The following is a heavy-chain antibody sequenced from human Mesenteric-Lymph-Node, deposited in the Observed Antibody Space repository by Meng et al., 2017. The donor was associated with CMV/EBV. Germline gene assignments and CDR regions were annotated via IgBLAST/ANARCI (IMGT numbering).Heavy chain of an antibody. Sequence: ASVKVSCKTSGYTFTDHDIIWVRQASGQGLEWMGWMHPKNGNTGYAEKFQGRVTMTRSTSISTAYMEVSSLRSEDTAVYYCARDTGTTIVVVWVSYYYYYGMDVWGQGTTVTVSS. J-gene: IGHJ6*02. CDR3: ARDTGTTIVVVWVSYYYYYGMDV. D-gene: IGHD3-22*01. CDR2: MHPKNGNT. V-gene: IGHV1-8*01. CDR1: GYTFTDHD.